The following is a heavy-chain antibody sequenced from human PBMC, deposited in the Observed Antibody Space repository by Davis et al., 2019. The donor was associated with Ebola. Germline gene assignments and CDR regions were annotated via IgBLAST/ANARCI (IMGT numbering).Heavy chain of an antibody. CDR2: ISWNSCSI. Sequence: PGGSLRLSCAASGLTFADYAMHWVRQVPGKGLEWVSGISWNSCSIGYADSVKGRFTISRDNAKNSLYLQMNSLRAEDTALYYCAKDLYYYDSSGHFDYWGQGTLVTVSS. D-gene: IGHD3-22*01. J-gene: IGHJ4*02. CDR3: AKDLYYYDSSGHFDY. CDR1: GLTFADYA. V-gene: IGHV3-9*01.